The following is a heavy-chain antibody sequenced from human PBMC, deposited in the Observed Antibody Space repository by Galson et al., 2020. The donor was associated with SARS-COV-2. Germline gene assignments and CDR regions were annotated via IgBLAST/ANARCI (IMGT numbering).Heavy chain of an antibody. V-gene: IGHV1-18*01. CDR1: GYTFTSYG. CDR2: ISAYNGNT. J-gene: IGHJ4*02. Sequence: ASVKVSCKASGYTFTSYGISWVRQAPGQGLEWMGWISAYNGNTNYAQKLQGRVTMTTDTSTSTAYMELRSLRSDDSAVFYCARVKQDSSDWVLESWGQGTLVTVSS. D-gene: IGHD6-19*01. CDR3: ARVKQDSSDWVLES.